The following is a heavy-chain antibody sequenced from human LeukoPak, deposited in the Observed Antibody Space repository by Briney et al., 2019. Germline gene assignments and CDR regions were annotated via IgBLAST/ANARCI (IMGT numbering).Heavy chain of an antibody. J-gene: IGHJ3*02. CDR3: ARGQSGDPAFDI. V-gene: IGHV3-23*01. CDR1: GFTFSSYA. CDR2: ISGSGATT. Sequence: SGGSLRLSCAASGFTFSSYAMSWVRQALGKGLEWVSAISGSGATTYYTDSAKGRFTISRDNSRHTLNLQMNSLRAEDTAVYFCARGQSGDPAFDIWGQGTMVTVSS. D-gene: IGHD4-17*01.